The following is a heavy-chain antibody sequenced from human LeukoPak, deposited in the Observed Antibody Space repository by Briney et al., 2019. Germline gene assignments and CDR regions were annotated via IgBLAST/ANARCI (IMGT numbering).Heavy chain of an antibody. CDR3: ARIFIRNGYSSYFDC. Sequence: PSETLSLTCTVSGFSISSGHYWGWVRQPPGAGLEWIGSVYQSGTTYYNPSLKSRVTTSADMSKNQFSLRLRPVTAADTAVYYCARIFIRNGYSSYFDCWGQGTLVTVSS. CDR2: VYQSGTT. V-gene: IGHV4-38-2*02. CDR1: GFSISSGHY. J-gene: IGHJ4*02. D-gene: IGHD5-18*01.